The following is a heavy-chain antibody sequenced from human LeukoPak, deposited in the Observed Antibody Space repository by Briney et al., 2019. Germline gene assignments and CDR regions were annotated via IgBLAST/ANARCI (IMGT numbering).Heavy chain of an antibody. CDR1: GFTSSDYG. CDR3: AKAPGTAYPDY. V-gene: IGHV3-30*18. J-gene: IGHJ4*02. Sequence: GTSLRLSCAASGFTSSDYGIHWVRQAPGKGLEWVALISYDGRKYFADSVEGRITISRDNSKNMVYLQMNSLRTQDTAVYYCAKAPGTAYPDYWGQGTLVTVSS. D-gene: IGHD1-14*01. CDR2: ISYDGRK.